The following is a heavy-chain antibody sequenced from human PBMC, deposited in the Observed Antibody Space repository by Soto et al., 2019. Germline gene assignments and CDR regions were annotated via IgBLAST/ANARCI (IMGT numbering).Heavy chain of an antibody. CDR1: GFTFTRYS. CDR3: ARESEDLTSNFDY. Sequence: GGSLRLSCAASGFTFTRYSMNWVRQAPGKGLEWVSSISSTTNYIYYADSMKGRFTVSRDNAKNSVYLEMNSLSAEDTALYYCARESEDLTSNFDYWGQGTLVTVAS. CDR2: ISSTTNYI. V-gene: IGHV3-21*01. J-gene: IGHJ4*02.